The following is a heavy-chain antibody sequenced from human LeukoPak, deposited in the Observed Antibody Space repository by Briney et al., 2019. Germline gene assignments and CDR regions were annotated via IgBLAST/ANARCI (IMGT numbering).Heavy chain of an antibody. V-gene: IGHV4-39*07. J-gene: IGHJ4*02. CDR2: IYYSGST. CDR1: GGSISSSSYY. D-gene: IGHD4-17*01. Sequence: PSETLSLTCTVSGGSISSSSYYWGWIRQPPGKGLEWIGSIYYSGSTYYNPSLKSRVTISVDTSKNQFSLKLSSVTAADTAVYYCARATFYPPDDYGTWDYWGQGTLVTVSS. CDR3: ARATFYPPDDYGTWDY.